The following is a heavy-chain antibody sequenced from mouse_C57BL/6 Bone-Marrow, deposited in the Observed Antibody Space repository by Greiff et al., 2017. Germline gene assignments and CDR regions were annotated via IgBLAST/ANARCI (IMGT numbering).Heavy chain of an antibody. CDR1: GYTFTSYT. CDR2: INPSSGYT. Sequence: QVHVKQSGAELARPGASVKMSCKASGYTFTSYTMHWVKQRPGQGLEWIGYINPSSGYTKYNQKFKDKATLTADKSSSTAYMQLSSLTSEDSAVYYCARRGLRGFAYWGQGTLVTVSA. V-gene: IGHV1-4*01. CDR3: ARRGLRGFAY. D-gene: IGHD1-1*01. J-gene: IGHJ3*01.